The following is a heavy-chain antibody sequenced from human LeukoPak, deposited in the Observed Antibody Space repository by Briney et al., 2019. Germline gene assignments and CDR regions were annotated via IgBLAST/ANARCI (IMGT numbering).Heavy chain of an antibody. CDR2: IKEDGSEK. CDR1: GFTFSSYY. CDR3: ATSFRDREEKIDY. Sequence: GGSLRLSCAASGFTFSSYYMSWVRQAPGKGLEWVANIKEDGSEKYYVDSVKGRFTISRDNAKNSLYLQMNSLRAEDTAVYYCATSFRDREEKIDYWGQGSLATVSS. D-gene: IGHD1-14*01. V-gene: IGHV3-7*01. J-gene: IGHJ4*02.